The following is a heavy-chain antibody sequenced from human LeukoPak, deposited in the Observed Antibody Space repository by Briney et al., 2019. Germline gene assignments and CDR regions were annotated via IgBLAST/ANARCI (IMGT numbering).Heavy chain of an antibody. J-gene: IGHJ6*02. CDR2: INAGNGNT. D-gene: IGHD3-10*01. CDR3: ARDGYYYGSGSYYDYYYYGMDV. V-gene: IGHV1-3*01. Sequence: ASVKVSCKASGYTFTSYAMHWVRQAPGQRLEWMGWINAGNGNTKYSQKFQGRVTITRDTSASTAYMELSSLRSDDTAVYYCARDGYYYGSGSYYDYYYYGMDVWGQGTTVTVSS. CDR1: GYTFTSYA.